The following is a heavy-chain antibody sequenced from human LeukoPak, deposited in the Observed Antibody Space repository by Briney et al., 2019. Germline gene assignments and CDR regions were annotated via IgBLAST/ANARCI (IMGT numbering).Heavy chain of an antibody. CDR2: IKHSGST. J-gene: IGHJ6*04. CDR3: ARGCRSSVITGTTGGFDIEV. V-gene: IGHV4-34*01. D-gene: IGHD1-7*01. Sequence: SETLSLTCAVYGGSFSGYYWSWIRQPPGKGLEWIAEIKHSGSTNYNTSTKSRVTISVDTSKNQFSLKLSSMTAADTAVYYCARGCRSSVITGTTGGFDIEVWGKRTTVT. CDR1: GGSFSGYY.